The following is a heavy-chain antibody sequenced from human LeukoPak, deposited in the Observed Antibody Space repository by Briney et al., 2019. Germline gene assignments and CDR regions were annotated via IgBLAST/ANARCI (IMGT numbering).Heavy chain of an antibody. V-gene: IGHV3-48*02. CDR1: GFIFSSYG. CDR2: IGSSSSPI. D-gene: IGHD5-12*01. Sequence: GGSLRLSCAASGFIFSSYGMNWVRQAPGKGLEWVSYIGSSSSPIYYADSVKGRFTISRDNAKNSLHLQMNSLRDEDTAVYYCARAMRSGYDYWGQGTLVTVSS. CDR3: ARAMRSGYDY. J-gene: IGHJ4*02.